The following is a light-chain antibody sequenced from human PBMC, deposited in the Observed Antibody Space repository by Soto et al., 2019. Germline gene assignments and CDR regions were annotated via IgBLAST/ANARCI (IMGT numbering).Light chain of an antibody. CDR1: QGISSY. Sequence: AIRMTQSPSSLSASTGDRFTITCRASQGISSYLAWYQQKPGRAPKLLIYAASTLQSGVPSRFSGSGSGTDFTLTVSCLQSEDFATYYCQQYYSYPITFGQGTRLE. CDR3: QQYYSYPIT. J-gene: IGKJ5*01. CDR2: AAS. V-gene: IGKV1-8*01.